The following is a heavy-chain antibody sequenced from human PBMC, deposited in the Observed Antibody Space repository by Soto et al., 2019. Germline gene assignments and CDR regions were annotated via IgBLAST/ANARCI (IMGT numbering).Heavy chain of an antibody. J-gene: IGHJ3*01. D-gene: IGHD2-2*02. Sequence: EAQLVESGGGLVQPGRSLRLSCAASGFTFDDYTMHWVRQGPGKGLESVSGLSWNSGTIVHGATVKGRFTISRDNAKKCRFLQMNSLSAEDTALYYCAKERQLCIEASCYTWATGGAAVWGQGTMVTVSS. V-gene: IGHV3-9*01. CDR2: LSWNSGTI. CDR1: GFTFDDYT. CDR3: AKERQLCIEASCYTWATGGAAV.